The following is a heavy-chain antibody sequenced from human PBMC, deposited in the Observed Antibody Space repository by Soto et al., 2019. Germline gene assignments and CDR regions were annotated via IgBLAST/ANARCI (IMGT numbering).Heavy chain of an antibody. D-gene: IGHD3-9*01. CDR1: GYTFTSYG. J-gene: IGHJ4*02. V-gene: IGHV1-18*01. CDR2: ISAYNGNT. CDR3: ARGPLLRYFDWSTPNDY. Sequence: QVQLVQSGAEVKKPGASVKVSCKASGYTFTSYGISWVRQAPGQGLEWMGWISAYNGNTNYAQKLQGRVTMTTDTSTSTAYMELRSLSSDDTAVYYCARGPLLRYFDWSTPNDYWGQGTLVTVSS.